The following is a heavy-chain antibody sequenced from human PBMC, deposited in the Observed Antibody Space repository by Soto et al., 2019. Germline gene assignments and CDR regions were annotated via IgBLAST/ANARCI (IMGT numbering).Heavy chain of an antibody. V-gene: IGHV4-59*01. CDR2: IYYSGST. CDR3: ARDGGTRGYSGYDWDFDY. CDR1: GGSISSYY. Sequence: NPSETLSLTCTVSGGSISSYYWSWIRQPPGKGLEWIGYIYYSGSTNYNPSLKSRVTISVDTSKNQFSLKLSSVTAADTAVYYCARDGGTRGYSGYDWDFDYWGQGTLVTVSS. J-gene: IGHJ4*02. D-gene: IGHD5-12*01.